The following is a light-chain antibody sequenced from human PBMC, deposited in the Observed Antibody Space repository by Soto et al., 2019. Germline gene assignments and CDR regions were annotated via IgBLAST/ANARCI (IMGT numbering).Light chain of an antibody. CDR3: QQFGSSPWT. J-gene: IGKJ1*01. CDR1: QSVSSSS. CDR2: AAS. Sequence: EIVLTQSPGTLSLSPEERATLSCRASQSVSSSSLAWYQQKPGQAPRLLIYAASSRATGIPDRFSGSGSGTDFTLTISRLEPEDIAVYYCQQFGSSPWTFGQGTKVEIK. V-gene: IGKV3-20*01.